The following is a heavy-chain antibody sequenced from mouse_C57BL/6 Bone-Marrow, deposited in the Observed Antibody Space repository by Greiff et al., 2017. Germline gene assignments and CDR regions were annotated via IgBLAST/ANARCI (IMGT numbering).Heavy chain of an antibody. V-gene: IGHV2-9-1*01. Sequence: VKLVESGPGLVAPSQSLSITCTVSGFSSTSYAISWVRQPPGKGLEWLGVIWTGGGTNYNSSLKSRLSISKDNSKSQVFLKMNSLQTDDTARYYCAREIDYFYYYAMDYWGQGTSVTVSS. D-gene: IGHD1-1*01. CDR3: AREIDYFYYYAMDY. CDR1: GFSSTSYA. CDR2: IWTGGGT. J-gene: IGHJ4*01.